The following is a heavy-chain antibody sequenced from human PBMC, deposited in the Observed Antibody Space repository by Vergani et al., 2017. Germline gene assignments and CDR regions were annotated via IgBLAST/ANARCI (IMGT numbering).Heavy chain of an antibody. J-gene: IGHJ4*02. CDR2: IIPIFGTT. D-gene: IGHD2-8*01. Sequence: QVQLVQSGAEVQKPESSVKVSCRASGGTFDTHAFSWVRQAPGQRLEWMGAIIPIFGTTNYAPKFQGRVSITADESTNVVYMELNRLKSEDTALYFCAKCSGFASPFNSWGQGSPVIVSS. CDR3: AKCSGFASPFNS. V-gene: IGHV1-69*01. CDR1: GGTFDTHA.